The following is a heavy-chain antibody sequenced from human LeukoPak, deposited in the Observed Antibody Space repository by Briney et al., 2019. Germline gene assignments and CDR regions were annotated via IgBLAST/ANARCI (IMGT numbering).Heavy chain of an antibody. V-gene: IGHV4-39*01. Sequence: PSETLSLTCTVSGGSISSSSYYWGWIRQPPGKGLEWIGSIYYSGSTYYNPSLKGRVTISVDTSKNQFSLKLSSVTAADTAVYYCARQPAVVSREDWFDPWGQGTLVTVSS. D-gene: IGHD4-23*01. J-gene: IGHJ5*02. CDR1: GGSISSSSYY. CDR3: ARQPAVVSREDWFDP. CDR2: IYYSGST.